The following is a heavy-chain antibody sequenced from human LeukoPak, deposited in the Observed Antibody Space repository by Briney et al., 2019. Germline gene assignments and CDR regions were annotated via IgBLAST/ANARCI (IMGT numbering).Heavy chain of an antibody. CDR3: AKGLCSGGSCCPDH. J-gene: IGHJ5*02. V-gene: IGHV3-43*01. Sequence: XDXTMHWVRQAPGKGLEWVSIIGWDGDDTHYADSVKGRFTIARDNNKNSLHLQMDSLRTEDTALYYCAKGLCSGGSCCPDHWGQGTLVTVSS. CDR2: IGWDGDDT. D-gene: IGHD2-15*01. CDR1: XDXT.